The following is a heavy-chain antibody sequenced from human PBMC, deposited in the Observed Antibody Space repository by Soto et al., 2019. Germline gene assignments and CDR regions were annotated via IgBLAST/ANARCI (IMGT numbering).Heavy chain of an antibody. CDR2: ISAYNGNT. Sequence: ASVKVSCKASGYTFTSYGISWVRQAPGQGLEWMGWISAYNGNTNYAQKLQGRVTMTTDTSTSTAYMELRGLRSDDAAVYYCAGDTGYDFWSGYYTGFDYWGQGTLVTVSS. CDR3: AGDTGYDFWSGYYTGFDY. V-gene: IGHV1-18*01. CDR1: GYTFTSYG. D-gene: IGHD3-3*01. J-gene: IGHJ4*02.